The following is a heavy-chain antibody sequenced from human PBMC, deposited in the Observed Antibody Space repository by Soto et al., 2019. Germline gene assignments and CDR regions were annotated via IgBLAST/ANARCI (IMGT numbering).Heavy chain of an antibody. Sequence: QVQLVQSGAEVKEPGDSVRVSCEASGYTFTAYYIHWVRQAPGQGLEWMGWINPKFGDTTYAQDLQGRVSMTRDMSSSTVYMELSRLTSDDTAIYYCARNMDYYYGPGSGNGHGFWGQGTAVTVFS. D-gene: IGHD3-10*01. CDR2: INPKFGDT. CDR3: ARNMDYYYGPGSGNGHGF. CDR1: GYTFTAYY. J-gene: IGHJ6*02. V-gene: IGHV1-2*02.